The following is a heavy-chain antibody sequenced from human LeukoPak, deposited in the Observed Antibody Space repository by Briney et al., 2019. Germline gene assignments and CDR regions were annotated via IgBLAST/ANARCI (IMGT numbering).Heavy chain of an antibody. CDR1: GFTFSSYS. Sequence: GGSLRLSCAASGFTFSSYSMNWVRQAPGKGLEWVSSISSSSSYIYYADSVKGRFIISRDNAKNSLYLQMSSLRAEDTAVYYCARYCSSTSCHHSYYYYMDVWGKGTTVTVSS. CDR3: ARYCSSTSCHHSYYYYMDV. V-gene: IGHV3-21*01. CDR2: ISSSSSYI. D-gene: IGHD2-2*01. J-gene: IGHJ6*03.